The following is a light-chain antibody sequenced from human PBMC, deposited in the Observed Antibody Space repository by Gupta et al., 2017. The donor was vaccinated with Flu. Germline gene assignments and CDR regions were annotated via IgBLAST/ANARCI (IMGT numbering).Light chain of an antibody. Sequence: GKTGRITCGGNNSGSKTVHWYQQRTGQAPVLVVYDDTDRLSGIPERLSGSNSGNTATLTISRVEDGDEADYYCQVWDSSSEHQVFGGGTKLTVL. CDR3: QVWDSSSEHQV. CDR1: NSGSKT. CDR2: DDT. J-gene: IGLJ2*01. V-gene: IGLV3-21*03.